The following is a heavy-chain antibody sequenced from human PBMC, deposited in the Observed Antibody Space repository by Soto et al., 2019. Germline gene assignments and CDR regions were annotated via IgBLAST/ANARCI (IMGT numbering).Heavy chain of an antibody. CDR1: GGTPSNSA. V-gene: IGHV1-69*01. CDR3: AGGRIVVVGSRAYYGMDV. Sequence: QVHLLLQSGAEVKKPESSVKVSCKASGGTPSNSAISWVRQAPGQGLEWMGGIIPVFGLVKYAQNFQGRVTITADESTTTAYMELSSLRPEDTAVYYCAGGRIVVVGSRAYYGMDVWGQGTTVTVSS. D-gene: IGHD3-22*01. J-gene: IGHJ6*02. CDR2: IIPVFGLV.